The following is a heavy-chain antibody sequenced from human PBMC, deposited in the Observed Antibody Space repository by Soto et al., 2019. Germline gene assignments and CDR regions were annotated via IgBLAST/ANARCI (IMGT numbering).Heavy chain of an antibody. CDR3: AKDSSGWYPNYFDY. J-gene: IGHJ4*02. CDR1: GFTFSSYG. Sequence: GGSLRLSCAASGFTFSSYGMHWVRQAPGKGLEWVAVISYDGSNKYYADSVKGRFTISRDNSKNTLYLQMNSLRAEDTAVYYCAKDSSGWYPNYFDYWGQGTLVTVSS. CDR2: ISYDGSNK. D-gene: IGHD6-19*01. V-gene: IGHV3-30*18.